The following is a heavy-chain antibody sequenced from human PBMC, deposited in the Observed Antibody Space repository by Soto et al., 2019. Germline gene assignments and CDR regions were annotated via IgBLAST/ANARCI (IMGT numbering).Heavy chain of an antibody. V-gene: IGHV1-69*01. CDR1: GGTFNRYT. D-gene: IGHD1-1*01. Sequence: VQLVQSGAEVKKPGSSVKLSCKASGGTFNRYTISWVRQAPGQGLEWMGGIIPIFGTANYAQKFQGRVASIAVESTSAAYMELRSLRSEDTAVYYCALWGFRDGNNSKYNYSGMDVWGQGTTVTVSS. J-gene: IGHJ6*02. CDR2: IIPIFGTA. CDR3: ALWGFRDGNNSKYNYSGMDV.